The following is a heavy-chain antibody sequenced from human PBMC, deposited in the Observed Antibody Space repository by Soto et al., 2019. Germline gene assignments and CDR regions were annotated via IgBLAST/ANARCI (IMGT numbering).Heavy chain of an antibody. D-gene: IGHD3-22*01. V-gene: IGHV3-33*01. CDR2: IWYDGSNK. CDR1: GFTFSSDG. CDR3: ARNYYDSSGYYYAFDY. Sequence: GGSLRLSCAASGFTFSSDGMHWVRQAPGKGLEWVAVIWYDGSNKYYADSVKGRFTISRDNSKNTLYLQMNSLRAEDTAVYYCARNYYDSSGYYYAFDYWGQGT. J-gene: IGHJ4*02.